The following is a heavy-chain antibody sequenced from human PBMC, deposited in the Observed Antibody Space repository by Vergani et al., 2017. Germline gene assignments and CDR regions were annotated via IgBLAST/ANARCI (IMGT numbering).Heavy chain of an antibody. Sequence: QVQLVQSGAEVKKPGSSVKVSCKASGGTFSSYAISWVRQAPGQGLEWMGRIIPILGIANYAQKFQGRVTITADKSTSTAYMELSSLRSEDTAVYYCARDLRDDSSGYPPGNWFDPWGQGTLVTVSS. J-gene: IGHJ5*02. V-gene: IGHV1-69*04. CDR2: IIPILGIA. D-gene: IGHD3-22*01. CDR3: ARDLRDDSSGYPPGNWFDP. CDR1: GGTFSSYA.